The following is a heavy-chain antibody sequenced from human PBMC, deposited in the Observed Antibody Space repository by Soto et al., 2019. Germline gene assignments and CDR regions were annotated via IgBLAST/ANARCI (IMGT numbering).Heavy chain of an antibody. D-gene: IGHD3-3*01. CDR3: ARCEPYYDFWSGYFDYYYGMDV. CDR1: GGSFSGYY. Sequence: PSETLSLTCAVYGGSFSGYYCSWIRQPPGKGLEWIGEINHSGSTNYNPSLKSRVTISVDTSKNQFSLKLSSVAAADTAVYYCARCEPYYDFWSGYFDYYYGMDVWGQGTTVTVSS. J-gene: IGHJ6*02. CDR2: INHSGST. V-gene: IGHV4-34*01.